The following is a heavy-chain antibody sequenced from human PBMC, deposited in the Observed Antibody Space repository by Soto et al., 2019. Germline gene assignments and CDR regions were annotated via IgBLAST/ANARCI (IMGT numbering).Heavy chain of an antibody. CDR1: GFTFSSYG. V-gene: IGHV3-30*18. CDR3: AKEIRYSSGWYHYYYGMDV. Sequence: PGGSLRLSCAASGFTFSSYGMHWVGRAPGKGLEWVAVISYDGSNKYYADSVKGRFTISRDNSKNTPYLQMNSLRAEDTAVYYCAKEIRYSSGWYHYYYGMDVWGQGTTVTVSS. D-gene: IGHD6-19*01. CDR2: ISYDGSNK. J-gene: IGHJ6*02.